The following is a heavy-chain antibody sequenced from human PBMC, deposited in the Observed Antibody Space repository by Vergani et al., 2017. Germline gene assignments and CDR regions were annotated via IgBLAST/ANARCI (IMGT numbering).Heavy chain of an antibody. CDR2: VDSEDGET. Sequence: VQLVQSGAEVKKPGATMYISCKVSGNTFPDLYMHWVKQAPGKGLEWMGLVDSEDGETIYAEKFKGRVTIAADTSTDTAQLELSSLRSEDTAVYYCATPQTVTTGGMEVWGQGTTVIVSS. CDR3: ATPQTVTTGGMEV. J-gene: IGHJ6*02. CDR1: GNTFPDLY. V-gene: IGHV1-69-2*01. D-gene: IGHD4-17*01.